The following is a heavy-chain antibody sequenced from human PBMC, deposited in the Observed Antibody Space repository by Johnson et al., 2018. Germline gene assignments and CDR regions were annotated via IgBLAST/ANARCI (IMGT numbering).Heavy chain of an antibody. J-gene: IGHJ1*01. CDR2: INHSGRT. V-gene: IGHV4-34*01. CDR1: GGSFSGYY. CDR3: ARGVYDSSGYYYAPNFQH. Sequence: QVQLQQWGAGLLKPSETLSLTCAVYGGSFSGYYWSWIRQPPGKGLEWIGEINHSGRTNYNPSLKSRVTISVDTSKNQFSLKLSSVTAADTAVYYCARGVYDSSGYYYAPNFQHWGQGTLVTVSS. D-gene: IGHD3-22*01.